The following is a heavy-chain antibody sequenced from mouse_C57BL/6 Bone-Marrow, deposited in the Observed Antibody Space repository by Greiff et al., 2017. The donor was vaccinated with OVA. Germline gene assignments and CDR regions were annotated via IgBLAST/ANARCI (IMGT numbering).Heavy chain of an antibody. Sequence: EVQLLESGGGLVQPGGSLKLSCAASGFTFSDYYMYWVRQTPEKRLEWVAYISNGGGSTYYPDTVKGRFTISRDNAKNTLYLQMSRLKSEDTAMYYCARRGYYGSSHVTFAYWGQGTLVTVSA. J-gene: IGHJ3*01. CDR1: GFTFSDYY. D-gene: IGHD1-1*01. CDR2: ISNGGGST. V-gene: IGHV5-12*01. CDR3: ARRGYYGSSHVTFAY.